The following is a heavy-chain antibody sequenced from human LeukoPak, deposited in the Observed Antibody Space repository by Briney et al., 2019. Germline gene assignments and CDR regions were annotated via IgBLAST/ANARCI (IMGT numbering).Heavy chain of an antibody. Sequence: GRSLRLSCTGSGFTFGDYAMSWVRQAPGKGLEWVSVIYSGGSRYYADSVKGRFTSSRDNSKNTLYLQMNSLRAGDTAVYFCASSPSYSSSCYALDSWGQGTLVTVSS. D-gene: IGHD6-13*01. CDR3: ASSPSYSSSCYALDS. V-gene: IGHV3-66*01. CDR2: IYSGGSR. CDR1: GFTFGDYA. J-gene: IGHJ4*02.